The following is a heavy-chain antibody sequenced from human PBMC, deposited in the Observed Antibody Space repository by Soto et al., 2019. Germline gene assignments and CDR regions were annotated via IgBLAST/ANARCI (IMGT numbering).Heavy chain of an antibody. CDR1: GYTFTSYD. D-gene: IGHD2-15*01. CDR3: ARSLHCSGGSCYSDY. J-gene: IGHJ4*02. Sequence: QVQLVQSGAEVKKPGASVKVSCKASGYTFTSYDINWVRQATGQGLEWMGWMNPNSGNTGYEQKFQGRVTMTRNTSISTAYIDLSSLRSEDTAVYYCARSLHCSGGSCYSDYWGQGTLVTVSS. CDR2: MNPNSGNT. V-gene: IGHV1-8*01.